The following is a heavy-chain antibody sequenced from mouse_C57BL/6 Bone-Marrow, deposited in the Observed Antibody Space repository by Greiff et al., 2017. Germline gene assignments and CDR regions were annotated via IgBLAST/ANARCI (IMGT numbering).Heavy chain of an antibody. CDR2: IYPGDGDT. V-gene: IGHV1-82*01. J-gene: IGHJ3*01. CDR3: ARSLLEGFAY. D-gene: IGHD2-14*01. CDR1: GYAFSSSW. Sequence: QVQLQQSGPELVKPGASVKISCKASGYAFSSSWMNWVKQRPGKGLEWIGRIYPGDGDTNYNGKFKGKATLTADKSSSTAYMQLSSLTSEDSAVYFCARSLLEGFAYWGQGTLVTVSA.